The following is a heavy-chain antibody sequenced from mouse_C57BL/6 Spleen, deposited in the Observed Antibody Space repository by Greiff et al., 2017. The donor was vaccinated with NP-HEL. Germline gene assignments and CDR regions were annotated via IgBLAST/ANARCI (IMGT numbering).Heavy chain of an antibody. J-gene: IGHJ2*01. Sequence: QVTLKESGPGILQSSQTLSLTCSFSGFSLSTSGMGVSWIRQPSGKGLEWLAHIYWDDDKRYNPSLKSRLTISKDTSRNQVFLKITSVDTADTATYYCARREAYYSNYAFDYWGQGTTLTVSS. CDR3: ARREAYYSNYAFDY. D-gene: IGHD2-5*01. V-gene: IGHV8-12*01. CDR1: GFSLSTSGMG. CDR2: IYWDDDK.